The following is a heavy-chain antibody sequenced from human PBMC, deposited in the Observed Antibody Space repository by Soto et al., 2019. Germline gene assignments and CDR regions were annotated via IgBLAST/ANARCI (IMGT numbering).Heavy chain of an antibody. J-gene: IGHJ6*02. CDR1: RGSVCGYL. D-gene: IGHD2-2*01. Sequence: SGPMAIRCNVYRGSVCGYLGNWIRRPAGKGREWLGRIYTSGSTNYNPSLKSRVTMSVDTSKNQFSLKLSPVTAADTAVYYCARACSSTRCSAYPYYYGMDVWVQGTTVTVS. V-gene: IGHV4-4*07. CDR3: ARACSSTRCSAYPYYYGMDV. CDR2: IYTSGST.